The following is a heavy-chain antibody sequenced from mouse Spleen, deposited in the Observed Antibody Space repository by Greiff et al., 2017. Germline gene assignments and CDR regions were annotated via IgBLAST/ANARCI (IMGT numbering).Heavy chain of an antibody. V-gene: IGHV1-69*01. CDR1: GYTFTSYW. Sequence: QVQLQQPGAELVMPGASVKLSCKASGYTFTSYWMHWVKQRPGQGLEWIGEIDPSDSYTNYNQKFKGKATLTVDKSSSTAYMQLSSLTSEDSAVYYCASALYYGNYVYAMDYWGQGTSVTVSS. J-gene: IGHJ4*01. D-gene: IGHD2-1*01. CDR3: ASALYYGNYVYAMDY. CDR2: IDPSDSYT.